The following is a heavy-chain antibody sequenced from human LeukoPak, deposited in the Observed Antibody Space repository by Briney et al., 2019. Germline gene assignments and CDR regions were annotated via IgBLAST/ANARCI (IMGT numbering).Heavy chain of an antibody. Sequence: SETLSLTCTVSGGSISSYYWSWIRQPPGKGLEWIGSIYHSGSTYYNPSLKSRVTISVDTSKNQFSLKLSSVTAADTAVYYCARRYDFWSGYYLQYYMDVWGKGTTVTVSS. D-gene: IGHD3-3*01. CDR2: IYHSGST. J-gene: IGHJ6*03. V-gene: IGHV4-59*08. CDR3: ARRYDFWSGYYLQYYMDV. CDR1: GGSISSYY.